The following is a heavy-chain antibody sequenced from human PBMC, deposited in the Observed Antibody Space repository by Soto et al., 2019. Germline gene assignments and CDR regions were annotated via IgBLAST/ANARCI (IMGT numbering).Heavy chain of an antibody. Sequence: TAETLSLTCTVSGGSGSSGSYYWIWIRHPPGKGLEWIGYIYYSGSTNYNPSLKSRVTISVDTSKNQFSLKLSSVTAADTAVYYCAREVVVVPAAIGSIYYYYYGMDVWGQGTTVTVSS. V-gene: IGHV4-61*01. CDR2: IYYSGST. J-gene: IGHJ6*02. D-gene: IGHD2-2*02. CDR1: GGSGSSGSYY. CDR3: AREVVVVPAAIGSIYYYYYGMDV.